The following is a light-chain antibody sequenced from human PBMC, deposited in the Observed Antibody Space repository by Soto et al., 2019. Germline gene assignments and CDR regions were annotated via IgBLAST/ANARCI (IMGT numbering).Light chain of an antibody. CDR1: QNINNW. CDR3: QQYNSYSEFT. V-gene: IGKV1-5*03. Sequence: DIHMTQSPSTLSASVGDRVTITCRASQNINNWLAWYQQKPGKAPKVLIHKASTLESGVPSRFIGSGSETEFTLTISSLQPDDFATYYCQQYNSYSEFTFGPGTKV. CDR2: KAS. J-gene: IGKJ3*01.